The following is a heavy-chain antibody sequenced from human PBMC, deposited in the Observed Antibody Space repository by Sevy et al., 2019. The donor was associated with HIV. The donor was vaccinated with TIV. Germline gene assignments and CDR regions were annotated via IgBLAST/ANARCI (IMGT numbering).Heavy chain of an antibody. J-gene: IGHJ4*02. CDR1: GFTFATYW. V-gene: IGHV3-7*01. CDR2: IKQDGTDK. Sequence: GGSLRLSCAASGFTFATYWMTWVRQAPGKGLEWVAYIKQDGTDKYYADSVRGRFAISRDNAKNSLYLHMSGLRAEDTAVYYCARALADWGSFHYSSWGRGTLVTVSS. D-gene: IGHD3-16*02. CDR3: ARALADWGSFHYSS.